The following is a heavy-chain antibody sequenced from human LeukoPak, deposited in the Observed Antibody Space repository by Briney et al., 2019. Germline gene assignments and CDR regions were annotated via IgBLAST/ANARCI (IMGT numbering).Heavy chain of an antibody. Sequence: GGSLRLSCAASGFTFSDYYMRWIRQAPGKGLEWVSYISSSSSYTNYADSVKGRFTISRDNAKNSLYLQMNSLRAEDTAVYYCSVTAILRLANGGSWFDPWGQGTLVTVSS. CDR2: ISSSSSYT. V-gene: IGHV3-11*06. CDR1: GFTFSDYY. CDR3: SVTAILRLANGGSWFDP. J-gene: IGHJ5*02. D-gene: IGHD2-21*02.